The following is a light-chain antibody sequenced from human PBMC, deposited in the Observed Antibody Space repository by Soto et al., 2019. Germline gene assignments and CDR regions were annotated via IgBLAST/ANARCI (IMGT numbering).Light chain of an antibody. J-gene: IGLJ2*01. CDR2: EVT. Sequence: QSALTQPPSASGSPGQSVTISYTGTSSDVGRYNYVSWYQQHPGKAPKLMIYEVTKRPSGVPDRFSGSKSGNTASLTVSGLQAEDEATYFCGSYAGSNIMIFGGGTKLTVL. CDR1: SSDVGRYNY. CDR3: GSYAGSNIMI. V-gene: IGLV2-8*01.